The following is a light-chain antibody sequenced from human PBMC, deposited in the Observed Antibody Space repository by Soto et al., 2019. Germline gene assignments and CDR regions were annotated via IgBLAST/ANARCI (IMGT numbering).Light chain of an antibody. J-gene: IGKJ1*01. CDR3: QQRSNWPRT. CDR1: HSVRSN. CDR2: GAS. Sequence: EIVVTQSPATLSVSPGDRVTLSCRASHSVRSNSAWYQQKPGQAPRLLIYGASIRATGIPARFSGSGSGRDFTLTISSLEREDFAVYYCQQRSNWPRTFGQGTKVDI. V-gene: IGKV3-11*02.